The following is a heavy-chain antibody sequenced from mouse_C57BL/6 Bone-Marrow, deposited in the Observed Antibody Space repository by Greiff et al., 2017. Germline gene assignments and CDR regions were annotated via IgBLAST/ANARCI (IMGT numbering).Heavy chain of an antibody. J-gene: IGHJ2*01. CDR3: ARGGYFDY. CDR1: GFTFSSYA. V-gene: IGHV5-4*01. D-gene: IGHD1-1*02. Sequence: EVQLVESGGGLVKPGGSLKLSCAASGFTFSSYAISWVRLTPEKRLEWVATISDGGSYTYYPDNVKGRFTISRDNAKNNLYLQMSHLKSEDTAMYYCARGGYFDYWGQGTTLTVSS. CDR2: ISDGGSYT.